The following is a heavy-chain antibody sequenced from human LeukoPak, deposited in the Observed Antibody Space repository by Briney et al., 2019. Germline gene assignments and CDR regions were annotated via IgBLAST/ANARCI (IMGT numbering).Heavy chain of an antibody. CDR2: FDPEDGET. J-gene: IGHJ4*02. V-gene: IGHV1-24*01. Sequence: GASVRDSCKVSAYTLTELSMHWVRQAPGKGLEWRGGFDPEDGETIYAQKFQGRVTMTEDTSTDTAYMELSSLRSEDTAVYYCAISVGATAVFDYWGQGTLVTVSS. CDR1: AYTLTELS. D-gene: IGHD1-26*01. CDR3: AISVGATAVFDY.